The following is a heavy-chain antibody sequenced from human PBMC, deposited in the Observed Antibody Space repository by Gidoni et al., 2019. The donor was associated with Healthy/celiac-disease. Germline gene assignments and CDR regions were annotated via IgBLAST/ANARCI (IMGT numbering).Heavy chain of an antibody. V-gene: IGHV1-2*02. CDR1: GYTFTGYY. CDR2: INPNSGGT. J-gene: IGHJ4*02. D-gene: IGHD3-22*01. Sequence: QVQLVQSGAEVKKPGASVKVSCKASGYTFTGYYMHWVRQAPGQGLEWMGWINPNSGGTNYAQKFQGRVTMTRDTSISTAYMELSRLRSDDTAVYYCARGLAYTDYYDSSGYFLYWGQGTLVTVSS. CDR3: ARGLAYTDYYDSSGYFLY.